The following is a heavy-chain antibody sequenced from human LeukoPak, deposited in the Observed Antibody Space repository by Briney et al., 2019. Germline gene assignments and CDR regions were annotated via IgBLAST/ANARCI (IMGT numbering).Heavy chain of an antibody. J-gene: IGHJ4*02. D-gene: IGHD4-17*01. CDR3: ARDRGDYGDSLFDY. CDR1: GYSISSGYY. V-gene: IGHV4-38-2*02. CDR2: IYHSGST. Sequence: SETLSLTCTVSGYSISSGYYWGWIRQPPGKGLEWIGSIYHSGSTYYNPSLKSRVTISVDTSKNQFSLKLSSVTAADTAVYYCARDRGDYGDSLFDYWGQGTLVTVSS.